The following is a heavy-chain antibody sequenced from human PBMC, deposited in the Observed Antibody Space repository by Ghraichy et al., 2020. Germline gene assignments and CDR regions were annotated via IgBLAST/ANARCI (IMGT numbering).Heavy chain of an antibody. CDR3: AAIPIVGATRGVYFDY. Sequence: SVKVSCKASGFTFTSSAVQWVRQARGQRLEWIGWIVVGSGNTNYAQKFQERVTITRDMSTSTAYMELSSLRSEDTAVYYCAAIPIVGATRGVYFDYWGQGTLVTVSS. CDR2: IVVGSGNT. D-gene: IGHD1-26*01. V-gene: IGHV1-58*01. J-gene: IGHJ4*02. CDR1: GFTFTSSA.